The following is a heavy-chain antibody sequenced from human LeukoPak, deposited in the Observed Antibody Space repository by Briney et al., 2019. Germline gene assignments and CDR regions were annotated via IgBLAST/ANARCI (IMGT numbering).Heavy chain of an antibody. CDR3: ARLETYVWGSYRPYFDY. Sequence: GASVKVSCKASGYTFTGYYMHWVRQAPGRGLEWMGWINPNSGGTNYAQKFQGRVTMTRDTSISTAYMELSRLRSDDTAVYYCARLETYVWGSYRPYFDYWGQGTLVTVSS. V-gene: IGHV1-2*02. CDR1: GYTFTGYY. J-gene: IGHJ4*02. D-gene: IGHD3-16*02. CDR2: INPNSGGT.